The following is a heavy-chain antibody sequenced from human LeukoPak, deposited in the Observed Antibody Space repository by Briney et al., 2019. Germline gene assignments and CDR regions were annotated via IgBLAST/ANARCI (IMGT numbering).Heavy chain of an antibody. D-gene: IGHD3-10*01. CDR3: AKDPRVRGVTHFDY. V-gene: IGHV3-23*01. CDR2: ISGSGGST. J-gene: IGHJ4*02. CDR1: GFTFSSYA. Sequence: GGSLRLSCAASGFTFSSYAMSWVRQAPGKGLEWVSAISGSGGSTYYADTVMGRFTISRDNSKNTLYLQMNSLRAEDPAVYCCAKDPRVRGVTHFDYWGQGTLVTVS.